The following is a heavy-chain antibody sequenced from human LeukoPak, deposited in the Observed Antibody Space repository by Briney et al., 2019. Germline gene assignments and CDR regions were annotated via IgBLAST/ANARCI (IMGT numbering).Heavy chain of an antibody. D-gene: IGHD6-13*01. CDR3: ARVRIAAAGNIPIDY. CDR2: IYYSGST. Sequence: SETLSLTCTVSGGSISSGDYYWSWIRQPPGKGLEWIGYIYYSGSTYYNPSLKSRVTISVDTSKNQFSLKLSSVTAADTAVYYCARVRIAAAGNIPIDYWGQETLVTVSS. V-gene: IGHV4-30-4*01. J-gene: IGHJ4*02. CDR1: GGSISSGDYY.